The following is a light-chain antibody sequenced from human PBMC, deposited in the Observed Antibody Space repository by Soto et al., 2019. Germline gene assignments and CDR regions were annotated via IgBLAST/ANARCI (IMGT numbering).Light chain of an antibody. V-gene: IGKV1-27*01. Sequence: DIQMTHSPSSLSASVGDRVTITCRASQGISNYLAWYQQKPGKVPKLLIYAASTLQSGVPSRFSGSGSGTDFTLTISSLQPEDVATYYCQKYNSAPPATFGQGTLVDIK. CDR2: AAS. CDR1: QGISNY. CDR3: QKYNSAPPAT. J-gene: IGKJ1*01.